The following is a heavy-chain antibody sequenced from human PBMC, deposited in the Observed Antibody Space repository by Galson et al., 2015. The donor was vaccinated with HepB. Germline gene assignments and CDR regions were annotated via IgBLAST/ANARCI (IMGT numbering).Heavy chain of an antibody. CDR1: GASVSSNTYC. Sequence: ETLSLTCSVSGASVSSNTYCWSWIRQPPGKGLEWIGYVCYTGNSGYSPSLKSRLTISIDTSKNQFSLNLSSVTAADTAVYYCAGGAGTYSPDYWGQGTLVTVSS. J-gene: IGHJ4*02. D-gene: IGHD3-10*01. CDR2: VCYTGNS. CDR3: AGGAGTYSPDY. V-gene: IGHV4-61*01.